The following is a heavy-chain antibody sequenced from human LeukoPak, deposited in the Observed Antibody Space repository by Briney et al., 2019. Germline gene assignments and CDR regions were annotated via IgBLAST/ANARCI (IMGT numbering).Heavy chain of an antibody. CDR2: INPSGGST. CDR3: ARDRGDAYCGGDCSSFDY. J-gene: IGHJ4*02. Sequence: ASVKVSCKASGYTFTSYYMHWVRQAPGQGLEWMGIINPSGGSTSYAQKFQGRVTMTRDTSTSTVYMELSSLRSEATAVYYCARDRGDAYCGGDCSSFDYWGQGALVTVSS. CDR1: GYTFTSYY. D-gene: IGHD2-21*02. V-gene: IGHV1-46*01.